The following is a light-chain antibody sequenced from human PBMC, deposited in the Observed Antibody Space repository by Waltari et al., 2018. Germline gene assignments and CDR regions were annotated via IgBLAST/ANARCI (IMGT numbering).Light chain of an antibody. CDR2: GAS. CDR1: QSVSSSY. J-gene: IGKJ5*01. Sequence: EIVLTQSPGTLSLSPGERATLSCRASQSVSSSYLAWYQQKPCQAPRLLIYGASSRATGIPDRVSGSGSGTDFTLTISRLEPEDFAVYYCQQYGSSPSTFGQGTRLEIK. CDR3: QQYGSSPST. V-gene: IGKV3-20*01.